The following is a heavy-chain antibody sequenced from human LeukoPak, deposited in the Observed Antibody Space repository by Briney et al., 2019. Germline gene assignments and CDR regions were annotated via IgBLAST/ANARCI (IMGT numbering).Heavy chain of an antibody. Sequence: SQTLSLTCAISGDSVSSNSAAWNWIRQSPSRGLEWLGRTYYRSKWYNDYAVSVKSRITINPDTSKNQFSLQLNSVTPEDTAVYYCARGSGVMPAAIVYYYYYGMDVWGQGTTVTVSS. CDR3: ARGSGVMPAAIVYYYYYGMDV. V-gene: IGHV6-1*01. D-gene: IGHD3-16*01. CDR2: TYYRSKWYN. J-gene: IGHJ6*02. CDR1: GDSVSSNSAA.